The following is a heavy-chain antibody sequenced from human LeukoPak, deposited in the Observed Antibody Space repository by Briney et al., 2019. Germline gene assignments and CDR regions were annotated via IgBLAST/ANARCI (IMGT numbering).Heavy chain of an antibody. D-gene: IGHD3-10*01. CDR3: ARVGILWFGELLLTENGFDY. J-gene: IGHJ4*02. CDR2: ISAYNDNT. V-gene: IGHV1-18*01. CDR1: GYTFTSYG. Sequence: ASVKVSCKASGYTFTSYGISWVRQAPGQGLEWMGWISAYNDNTNYAQKLQGRVTMTTDTSTSTAYMELRSLRSDDTAVYYCARVGILWFGELLLTENGFDYWGQGTLVTVSS.